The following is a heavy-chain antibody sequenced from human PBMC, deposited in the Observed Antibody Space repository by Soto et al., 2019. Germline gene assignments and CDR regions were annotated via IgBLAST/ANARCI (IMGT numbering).Heavy chain of an antibody. CDR2: ISYDGSNK. J-gene: IGHJ4*02. CDR3: AKDPSAHGVIDY. CDR1: GFTFSSYG. V-gene: IGHV3-30*18. Sequence: GGSLRLSCAASGFTFSSYGMHWVRQAPGKGLEWVAVISYDGSNKYYADSVKGRFTISRDNSKNTLYLQMNSLRAEDTAVYYCAKDPSAHGVIDYWGQGTLVTVSS. D-gene: IGHD3-16*01.